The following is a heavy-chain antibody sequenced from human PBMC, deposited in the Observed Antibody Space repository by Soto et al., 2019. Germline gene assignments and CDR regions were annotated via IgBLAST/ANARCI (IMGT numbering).Heavy chain of an antibody. CDR2: IYYSGST. D-gene: IGHD5-12*01. CDR3: ARVGGREGYNWATY. V-gene: IGHV4-59*01. J-gene: IGHJ4*02. CDR1: GGSISSYY. Sequence: SETLSLTCTVSGGSISSYYWSWIRQPPGKGLEWIGYIYYSGSTNYNPSLKSRVTISVDTSKNQFSLKLSSVTAADTAVYYCARVGGREGYNWATYWGQGTLSAVAS.